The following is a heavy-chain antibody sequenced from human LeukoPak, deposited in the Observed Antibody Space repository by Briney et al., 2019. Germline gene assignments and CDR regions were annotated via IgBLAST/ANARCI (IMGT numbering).Heavy chain of an antibody. V-gene: IGHV1-2*02. CDR2: INPNSGGT. J-gene: IGHJ5*02. Sequence: ASVRVSCKASGYTFTNYYMHWVRQAPGQGLEWMGWINPNSGGTNYAQKFQGRVTMTRDTSISTAYMELSRLRSDDTAVYYCARDWQLEWRWQTLSNWFDPWGQGTLVTVSS. D-gene: IGHD6-6*01. CDR3: ARDWQLEWRWQTLSNWFDP. CDR1: GYTFTNYY.